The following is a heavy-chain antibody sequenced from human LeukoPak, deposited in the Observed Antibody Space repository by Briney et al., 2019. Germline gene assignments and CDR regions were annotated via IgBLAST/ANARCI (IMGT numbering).Heavy chain of an antibody. CDR2: ISSSSSYI. J-gene: IGHJ4*02. D-gene: IGHD4-17*01. V-gene: IGHV3-11*06. Sequence: PGGSLRLSCPASGFIFSDYYMSWIRQAPGKGLEWGSYISSSSSYINYADSVKGRFTISRDNAKNSLYLQMNSLRAEDTAVYYCARVSYGDSGYFDYWGQGTLVTVSS. CDR3: ARVSYGDSGYFDY. CDR1: GFIFSDYY.